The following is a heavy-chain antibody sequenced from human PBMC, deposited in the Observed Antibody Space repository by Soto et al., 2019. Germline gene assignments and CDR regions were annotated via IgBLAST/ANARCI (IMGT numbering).Heavy chain of an antibody. CDR2: IYWDNDK. CDR1: GFSLSTGGVG. D-gene: IGHD2-21*02. J-gene: IGHJ6*02. CDR3: AHSRCGGDCLQSYSSHYYYGMDV. Sequence: QITLKESGPTLVKPTQNLTLTCTFSGFSLSTGGVGVGWIRQPPGEALEWLALIYWDNDKRYSPSLKSRLTITKDASKNQVVLTMTNMDPVDTATYYCAHSRCGGDCLQSYSSHYYYGMDVWGQGTTVTVSS. V-gene: IGHV2-5*02.